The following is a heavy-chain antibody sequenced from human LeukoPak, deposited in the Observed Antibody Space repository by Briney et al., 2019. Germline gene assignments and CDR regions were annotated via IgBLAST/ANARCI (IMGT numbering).Heavy chain of an antibody. Sequence: PGGSLRLSCAASGFTFSSYGMHWVRQAPGKGLEWVAFIRYDGSNKYYADSVKGRFTISRDNSKNTLYLQMNSLRAEDTAVYYCAKDGGYQLPVLSYYFDYWGQGTLVTVSS. CDR1: GFTFSSYG. D-gene: IGHD2-2*01. CDR3: AKDGGYQLPVLSYYFDY. V-gene: IGHV3-30*02. CDR2: IRYDGSNK. J-gene: IGHJ4*02.